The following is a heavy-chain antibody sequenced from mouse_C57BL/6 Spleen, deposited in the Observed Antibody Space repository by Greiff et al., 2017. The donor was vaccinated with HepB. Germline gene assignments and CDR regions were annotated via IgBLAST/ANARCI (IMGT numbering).Heavy chain of an antibody. CDR1: GYTFTDYE. J-gene: IGHJ2*01. D-gene: IGHD4-1*01. CDR2: IDPEPGGT. Sequence: QVQLQQSGAELVRPGASVTLSCKASGYTFTDYEMHWVKQTPVHGLEWIGAIDPEPGGTAYNQKFKGKAILTADKSSSTAYMELRSLTSEDSAVYYCTRLENGKGYWGQGTTLTVSS. CDR3: TRLENGKGY. V-gene: IGHV1-15*01.